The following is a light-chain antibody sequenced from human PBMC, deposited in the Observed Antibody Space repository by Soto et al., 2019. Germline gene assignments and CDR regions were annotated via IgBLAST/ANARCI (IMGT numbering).Light chain of an antibody. CDR2: EVS. V-gene: IGLV2-14*01. CDR3: ASHTSSLTWV. J-gene: IGLJ3*02. Sequence: QSALTQAASASGSPGQSITISCTGTSSDIGAYNHVSWYQQHPGKAPKVLIYEVSDRPSGISKRFSGSKSGNTASLTISGLHDDDEADYCCASHTSSLTWVFGGGTKLTVL. CDR1: SSDIGAYNH.